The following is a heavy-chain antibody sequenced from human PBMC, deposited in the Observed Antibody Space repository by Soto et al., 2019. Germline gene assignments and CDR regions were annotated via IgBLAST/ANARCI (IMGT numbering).Heavy chain of an antibody. J-gene: IGHJ6*02. CDR1: GGSISSGGYY. CDR3: ARDLNAVLAAARPVSPGWYGMDV. D-gene: IGHD6-13*01. V-gene: IGHV4-31*03. Sequence: SETLSLTCTVSGGSISSGGYYWSWIRQHPGKGLEWIGYIYYSGSTYYNPSLKRRVTISVDTSKNQFSLKLSSVTAADTAVYYCARDLNAVLAAARPVSPGWYGMDVWGQGTTVTVSS. CDR2: IYYSGST.